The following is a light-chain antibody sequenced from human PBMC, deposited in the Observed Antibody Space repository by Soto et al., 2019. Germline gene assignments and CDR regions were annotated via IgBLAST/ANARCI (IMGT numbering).Light chain of an antibody. CDR1: QSVSSK. J-gene: IGKJ5*01. CDR2: GAS. Sequence: EIVLTQSPGSLSLSPGERATLSCRASQSVSSKLAWYQQKPGQAPRLLIYGASTRATGIPDRFSGSGSGTDFTLTITRLEPEDFAVYSRQQYAGSPITFGQGTRLEIK. CDR3: QQYAGSPIT. V-gene: IGKV3-20*01.